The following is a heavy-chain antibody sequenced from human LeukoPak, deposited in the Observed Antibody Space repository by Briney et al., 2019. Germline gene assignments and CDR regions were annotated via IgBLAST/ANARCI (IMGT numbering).Heavy chain of an antibody. Sequence: GGSLSLSCAASGFTFSNYWMSWVRQAPGKGLEWVANIKQDGTEKYYVDSVKGRFTISRDNAKNSLYLQMNSLRAEDTAVYYCARDGSFDYWGQGTLVTVSS. CDR1: GFTFSNYW. V-gene: IGHV3-7*05. CDR3: ARDGSFDY. CDR2: IKQDGTEK. D-gene: IGHD1-1*01. J-gene: IGHJ4*02.